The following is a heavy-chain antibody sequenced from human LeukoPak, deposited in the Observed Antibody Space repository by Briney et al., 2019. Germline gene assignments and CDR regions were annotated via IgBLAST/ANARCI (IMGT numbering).Heavy chain of an antibody. V-gene: IGHV1-2*02. CDR1: GYTFIGYH. CDR2: INPKTGDT. Sequence: ASVRVSCKASGYTFIGYHLYWVRLAPGQGLEWMGWINPKTGDTNYSENFKGRVTMTTDTSINTAYMDLSSLTYDDTAVYYYFYHMDVWAKGTTVIVSS. CDR3: FYHMDV. J-gene: IGHJ6*03.